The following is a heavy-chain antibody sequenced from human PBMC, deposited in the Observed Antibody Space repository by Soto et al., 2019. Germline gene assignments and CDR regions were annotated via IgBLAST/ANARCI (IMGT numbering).Heavy chain of an antibody. CDR1: GFTFSSYS. CDR2: INSNGSTI. CDR3: ARVAVGYYYMDV. V-gene: IGHV3-48*04. J-gene: IGHJ6*03. Sequence: GGSLRLSCAASGFTFSSYSMNWVRQAPGKGLEWVSYINSNGSTINYADSVKGRFTISRDNAENTLYLQMNSLTAEDTAVYYCARVAVGYYYMDVWGKGTTVTVSS.